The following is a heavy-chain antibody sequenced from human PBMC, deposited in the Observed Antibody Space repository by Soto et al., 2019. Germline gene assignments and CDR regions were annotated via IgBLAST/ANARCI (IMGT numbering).Heavy chain of an antibody. Sequence: GESLKISCQSHGYIFTTYWISWGLQKPVKVLEWMGSFHPGESDTRYSPSFQGHVTISADRSITTAYLQWSSLQASDTAMYYCARHEATYYHYYGMDVWGQGTTVTVSS. CDR2: FHPGESDT. CDR1: GYIFTTYW. V-gene: IGHV5-51*01. CDR3: ARHEATYYHYYGMDV. J-gene: IGHJ6*02.